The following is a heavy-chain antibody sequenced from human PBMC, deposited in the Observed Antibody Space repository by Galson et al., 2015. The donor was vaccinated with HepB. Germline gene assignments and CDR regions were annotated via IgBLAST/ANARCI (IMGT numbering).Heavy chain of an antibody. D-gene: IGHD5-24*01. J-gene: IGHJ4*02. CDR3: ASHDFRDGYKLDY. CDR1: GYTFTSYY. V-gene: IGHV1-46*01. CDR2: INPSGGST. Sequence: SVKVSCKASGYTFTSYYMHWVRQAPGQGLEWMGIINPSGGSTSYAQKFQGRVTMTRDTSTSTVYMELSSLRSEDKAVYYCASHDFRDGYKLDYWGQGTLVTVSS.